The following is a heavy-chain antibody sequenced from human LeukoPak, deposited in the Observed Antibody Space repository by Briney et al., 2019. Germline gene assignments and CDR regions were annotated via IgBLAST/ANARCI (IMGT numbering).Heavy chain of an antibody. D-gene: IGHD4-11*01. Sequence: GGSLRLSCAASGFSLTNFDMNWIRQAPGKGLEWVSAISGSGGSTYYADSVKGRFTISRDNSKNTLYLQVNSLRAEDTAVYYCAKEIDSNDPYFDYWGQGTLVTVSS. J-gene: IGHJ4*02. CDR2: ISGSGGST. CDR3: AKEIDSNDPYFDY. V-gene: IGHV3-23*01. CDR1: GFSLTNFD.